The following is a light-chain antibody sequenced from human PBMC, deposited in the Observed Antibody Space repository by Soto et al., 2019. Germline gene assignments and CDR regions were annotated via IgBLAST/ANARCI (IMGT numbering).Light chain of an antibody. Sequence: QSVLTQPPSVSGAPGQTVTISCAGSSSNIGPGFDVHWYQQVSGTAPKLLIYGNSNRPSGVPDRFSGSRSGTSASLAITGLQPEDEADYYCQSYDSSLRGSVFVPGTKLTVL. V-gene: IGLV1-40*01. CDR3: QSYDSSLRGSV. J-gene: IGLJ1*01. CDR2: GNS. CDR1: SSNIGPGFD.